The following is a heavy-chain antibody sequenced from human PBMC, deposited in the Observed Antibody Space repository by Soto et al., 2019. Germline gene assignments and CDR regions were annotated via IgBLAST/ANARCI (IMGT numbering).Heavy chain of an antibody. J-gene: IGHJ4*02. CDR1: GGSISSGGYY. V-gene: IGHV4-31*03. CDR2: IYYSGST. Sequence: SETLSLTCTVSGGSISSGGYYWSWIRQHPGKGLEWIGYIYYSGSTYYNPSLKSRVTISVDTSENQFSLKLSSVTAADTVVYYCAAVHQVVVAAPFDYWGQGTLVTVSS. D-gene: IGHD2-15*01. CDR3: AAVHQVVVAAPFDY.